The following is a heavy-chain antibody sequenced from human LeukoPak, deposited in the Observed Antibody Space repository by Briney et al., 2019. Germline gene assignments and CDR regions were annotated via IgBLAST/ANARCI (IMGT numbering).Heavy chain of an antibody. V-gene: IGHV3-30-3*01. J-gene: IGHJ3*02. CDR2: ISYDGSNK. CDR3: ARAGLRWGAFDI. Sequence: GGSLRLSCAASGFTFSSYAMHWVRQAPGKGLEWVAVISYDGSNKYYADSVKGRFTISRDNSKNTLYLQMNSLRAEDTAVYYCARAGLRWGAFDIWGQGTMVTVSS. D-gene: IGHD4-23*01. CDR1: GFTFSSYA.